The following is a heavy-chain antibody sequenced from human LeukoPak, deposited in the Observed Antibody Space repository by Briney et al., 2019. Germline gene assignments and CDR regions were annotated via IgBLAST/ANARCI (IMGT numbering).Heavy chain of an antibody. Sequence: PGGSLRLSCAASGFSFSDYWMSWVRQTPGKGLEWVANIKKDGSQKSYVDSVKGRFTISRDNAKNLLYLQMSSLRVEDTAVYHCVRYYYGSGTSFDPWGQGTLVTVSS. D-gene: IGHD3-10*01. J-gene: IGHJ5*02. CDR3: VRYYYGSGTSFDP. CDR1: GFSFSDYW. CDR2: IKKDGSQK. V-gene: IGHV3-7*01.